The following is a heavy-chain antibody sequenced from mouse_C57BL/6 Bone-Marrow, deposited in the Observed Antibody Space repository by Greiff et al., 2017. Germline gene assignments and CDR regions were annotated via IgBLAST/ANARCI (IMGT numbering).Heavy chain of an antibody. Sequence: EVQLQQSGAELVKPGASVKLSCTASGFNIKDYYMHWVKQRTEQGLEWIGRIDPEDGVTKYAPQFQGKATITADTSSNTAYLQLSSLTSEDTAVYYCASGYYGSSPWFAYGGQGTLVTVSA. CDR2: IDPEDGVT. D-gene: IGHD1-1*01. CDR1: GFNIKDYY. V-gene: IGHV14-2*01. J-gene: IGHJ3*01. CDR3: ASGYYGSSPWFAY.